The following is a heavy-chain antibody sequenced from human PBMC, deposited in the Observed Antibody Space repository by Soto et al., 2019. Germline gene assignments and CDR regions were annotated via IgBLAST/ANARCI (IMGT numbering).Heavy chain of an antibody. CDR1: GFTFSSYA. J-gene: IGHJ4*02. V-gene: IGHV3-23*01. Sequence: EVQLLESGGGLVQPGGSLRLSCAASGFTFSSYAMSWVRQAPGKGLEWVSAISGSGGSTYYADFVKGRFTISAYHSKITLDLKMDRLGAEHDGLYSCAKDVLGVGIAAAGPAGFDYWGQGTLVTVSS. CDR3: AKDVLGVGIAAAGPAGFDY. D-gene: IGHD6-13*01. CDR2: ISGSGGST.